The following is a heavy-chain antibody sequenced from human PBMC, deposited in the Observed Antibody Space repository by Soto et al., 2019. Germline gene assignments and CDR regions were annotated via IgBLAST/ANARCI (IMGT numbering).Heavy chain of an antibody. D-gene: IGHD6-13*01. CDR2: VSGSGLYT. CDR1: GFTFDTYA. V-gene: IGHV3-23*01. Sequence: EVQLLESGGGLVQPGGSLRLSCVASGFTFDTYAISWVRQAPGKGLEWVSTVSGSGLYTYYTDSVKGRFTISRDNPRNTLYLPMNSLRLENTAVYFCAKDLIAATGTPSYYFDSWGQGTLVTVSS. CDR3: AKDLIAATGTPSYYFDS. J-gene: IGHJ4*02.